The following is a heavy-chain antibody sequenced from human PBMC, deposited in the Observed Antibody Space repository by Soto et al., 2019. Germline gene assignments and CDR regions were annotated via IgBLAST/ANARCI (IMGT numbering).Heavy chain of an antibody. CDR3: ARGKTIFGVEYGMDV. D-gene: IGHD3-3*01. Sequence: PGESLKISCKGSGYSFTSYWIGWVRQMPGKGLEWMGIIYPGDSDTRYGPSFQGQVTISADKSISTAYLQWSSLKASDTAMYYCARGKTIFGVEYGMDVWGQGTTVTVSS. CDR2: IYPGDSDT. CDR1: GYSFTSYW. V-gene: IGHV5-51*01. J-gene: IGHJ6*02.